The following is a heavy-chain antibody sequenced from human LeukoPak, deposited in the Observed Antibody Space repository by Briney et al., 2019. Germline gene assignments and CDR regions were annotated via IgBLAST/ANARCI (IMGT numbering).Heavy chain of an antibody. D-gene: IGHD3-22*01. Sequence: GGSLRLSCAAPGFTIGGYSMNWVRQAPGKGLEWVASINAKGDYIYYGDSVKGRFTTSRDNAKNSLYLQMNSLRAEDTAVYYCARVRHYDSSGPGYWGQGTLVTVSS. J-gene: IGHJ4*02. V-gene: IGHV3-21*01. CDR2: INAKGDYI. CDR1: GFTIGGYS. CDR3: ARVRHYDSSGPGY.